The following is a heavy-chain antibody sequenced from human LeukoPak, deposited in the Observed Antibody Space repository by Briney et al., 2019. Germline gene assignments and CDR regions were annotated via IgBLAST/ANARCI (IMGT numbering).Heavy chain of an antibody. V-gene: IGHV3-23*01. CDR2: ISGSGGST. CDR3: ASDSSGWYSGY. D-gene: IGHD6-19*01. CDR1: GFTFSSYA. J-gene: IGHJ4*02. Sequence: GGSLRLSCAASGFTFSSYAMSWVRQAPGKGLEWVSAISGSGGSTYYADSVKGRFTISRGNSKNTLYLQMNSLRAEDTAVYYCASDSSGWYSGYWGQGTLVTVSS.